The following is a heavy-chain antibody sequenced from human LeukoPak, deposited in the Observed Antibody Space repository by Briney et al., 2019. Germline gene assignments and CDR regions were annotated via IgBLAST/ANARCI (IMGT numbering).Heavy chain of an antibody. D-gene: IGHD3-22*01. CDR3: ARRRYYDSTGYFD. V-gene: IGHV4-39*01. CDR1: GGSIRSSNYY. Sequence: SETLSLTCTVSGGSIRSSNYYWGWIRQPPGKGLEWIGEIYYSGRTYQNPSLRSRVSMSVDTSKNHFSLELHSVTATDTAVYYCARRRYYDSTGYFDWGRGSLVTVPS. J-gene: IGHJ1*01. CDR2: IYYSGRT.